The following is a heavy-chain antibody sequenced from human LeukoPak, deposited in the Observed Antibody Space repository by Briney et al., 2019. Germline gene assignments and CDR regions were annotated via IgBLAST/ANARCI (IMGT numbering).Heavy chain of an antibody. D-gene: IGHD6-19*01. CDR3: ARDKDSSGWWDDAFDI. J-gene: IGHJ3*02. CDR2: IIPILGIA. Sequence: GASVKLSCKASGGTFSSYAISWVRQAPAQGLEWMGRIIPILGIANYAQKFQGRVTITADKSTSTAYMELSSLRSEDTAVYYCARDKDSSGWWDDAFDIWGQGTMVTVSS. V-gene: IGHV1-69*04. CDR1: GGTFSSYA.